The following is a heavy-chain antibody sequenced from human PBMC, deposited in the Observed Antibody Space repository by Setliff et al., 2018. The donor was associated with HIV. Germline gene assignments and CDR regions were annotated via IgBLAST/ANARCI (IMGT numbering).Heavy chain of an antibody. CDR1: GGSISAYD. D-gene: IGHD6-13*01. Sequence: LATLSLTCSLSGGSISAYDWSWIRQPPGKGLEWIGYVHSSGTTNYNPSLKSRVTISRDTSKNQFFLKVTSLTAADTAMYYCARDPGNSSTWHFDYWGRGNLVTVSS. CDR3: ARDPGNSSTWHFDY. CDR2: VHSSGTT. V-gene: IGHV4-59*01. J-gene: IGHJ4*02.